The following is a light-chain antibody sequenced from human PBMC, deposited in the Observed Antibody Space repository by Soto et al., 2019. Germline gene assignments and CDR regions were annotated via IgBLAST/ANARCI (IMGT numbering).Light chain of an antibody. V-gene: IGKV3-15*01. CDR2: GPS. CDR1: QSVSYN. CDR3: QQYNNWPRT. Sequence: EIVMTQSPATLSVTPGARVTLSCRASQSVSYNLAWYQQKPGQAPRLLIYGPSTRATGIPARFSGSGSGTEFTLTISSLQSEDFALYYCQQYNNWPRTFGQGTKVDIK. J-gene: IGKJ1*01.